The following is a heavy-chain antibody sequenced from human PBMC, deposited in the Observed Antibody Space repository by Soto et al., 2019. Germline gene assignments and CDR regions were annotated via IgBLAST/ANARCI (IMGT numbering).Heavy chain of an antibody. V-gene: IGHV1-18*01. CDR1: GYTFTSYG. D-gene: IGHD5-12*01. CDR2: ISAYNGNT. J-gene: IGHJ3*01. CDR3: ARDSPEDKIVATEITP. Sequence: QVQLVQSGAEVKKPGASVKVSCKASGYTFTSYGISWVRQAPGQGLEWMGWISAYNGNTNYAQKLQGRVTMTTDTSTSKAYRELRSLRSDDTAVYYCARDSPEDKIVATEITPWGQGTMVTVSS.